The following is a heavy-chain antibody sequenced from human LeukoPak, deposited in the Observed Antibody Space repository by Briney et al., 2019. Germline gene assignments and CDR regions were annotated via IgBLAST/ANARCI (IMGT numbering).Heavy chain of an antibody. CDR3: AKSYSVTGTFPALHY. Sequence: GGSLRLSCATSGFTFSNYGMNWVRQAPGKGLDWVSSISSTSAYIYYADSVKGRFTISRDNVKNSLYLQMDSLRAEDTAVYYCAKSYSVTGTFPALHYWGQGTLVTVSS. D-gene: IGHD6-19*01. V-gene: IGHV3-21*01. J-gene: IGHJ4*02. CDR2: ISSTSAYI. CDR1: GFTFSNYG.